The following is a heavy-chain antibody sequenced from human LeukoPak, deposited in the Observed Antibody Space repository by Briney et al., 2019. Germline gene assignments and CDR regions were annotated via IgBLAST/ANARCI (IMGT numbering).Heavy chain of an antibody. D-gene: IGHD5-18*01. CDR2: ISGSGGST. CDR3: AKEGLHPSGYFDY. CDR1: RFTFSSYA. Sequence: AGGSLRLSCAASRFTFSSYAMSWVRQAPGKGLEWVSAISGSGGSTYYADSVKGRFTISRDNSKNTLYLQMNSLRAEDTAVYYCAKEGLHPSGYFDYWGQGTLVTVSS. V-gene: IGHV3-23*01. J-gene: IGHJ4*02.